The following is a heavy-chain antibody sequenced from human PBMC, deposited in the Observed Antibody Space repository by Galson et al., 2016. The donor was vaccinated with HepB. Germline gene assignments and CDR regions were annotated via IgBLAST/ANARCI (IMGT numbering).Heavy chain of an antibody. CDR3: ARGGDLSKSHDYYGMDV. J-gene: IGHJ6*02. Sequence: SVKVSCKASGYTFTDYYMHWVRQAPGQGLEWMGWINPNSGGTDYAQKFQGWVTMTRDTSINTAYMELNRLRSDDTAVYYCARGGDLSKSHDYYGMDVWGQGTTVTVSS. D-gene: IGHD4-17*01. V-gene: IGHV1-2*04. CDR2: INPNSGGT. CDR1: GYTFTDYY.